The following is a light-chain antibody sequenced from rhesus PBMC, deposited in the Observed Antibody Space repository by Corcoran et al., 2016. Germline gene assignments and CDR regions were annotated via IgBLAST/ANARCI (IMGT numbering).Light chain of an antibody. V-gene: IGKV1-69*01. CDR3: QQRHNSPYS. CDR1: QGISTW. CDR2: MAT. J-gene: IGKJ2*01. Sequence: DIQMTQSPSSLSASLGDRVTITCRASQGISTWLPGYQQKPGKAPQLLIYMATKLETGVPSRFSGSGSGTDFTLTISSVQPEDIATYYCQQRHNSPYSFGQGAEVGIK.